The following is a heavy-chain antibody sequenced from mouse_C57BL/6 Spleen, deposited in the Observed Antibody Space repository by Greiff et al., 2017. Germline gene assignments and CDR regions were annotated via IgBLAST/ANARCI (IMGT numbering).Heavy chain of an antibody. CDR1: GYTFTDYY. V-gene: IGHV1-26*01. Sequence: EVQLQQSGPELVKPGASVKISCKASGYTFTDYYMNWVKQSHGKSLEWIGDINPNNGGTSYNQKFKGKATLTVDKSSSTAYMELRSLTSEDSAVYYCARGIFYYYGSSYYFDYWGQGTTLTVSS. CDR3: ARGIFYYYGSSYYFDY. CDR2: INPNNGGT. J-gene: IGHJ2*01. D-gene: IGHD1-1*01.